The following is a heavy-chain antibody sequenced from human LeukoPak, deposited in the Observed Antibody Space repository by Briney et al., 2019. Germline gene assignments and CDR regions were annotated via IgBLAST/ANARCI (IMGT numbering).Heavy chain of an antibody. CDR3: ARGLLTYYYDSSGYYRDY. CDR1: GYTFTSYY. CDR2: INPSGGST. J-gene: IGHJ4*02. Sequence: GASVKVSCKASGYTFTSYYMHWVRQAPGQGLEWMGIINPSGGSTSYAQKYHGRVTMTRNTSISTAYMELSSLRSEDTAVYDCARGLLTYYYDSSGYYRDYWGQGTLVTVSS. V-gene: IGHV1-46*01. D-gene: IGHD3-22*01.